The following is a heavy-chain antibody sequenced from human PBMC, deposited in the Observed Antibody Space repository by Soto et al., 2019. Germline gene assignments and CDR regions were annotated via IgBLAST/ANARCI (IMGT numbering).Heavy chain of an antibody. D-gene: IGHD2-2*02. J-gene: IGHJ6*02. CDR3: ARFVRSCSGTTCYTRADV. Sequence: PSETLSLSCTVSVVSFSSYTDYWSWIRHPPGNRLEWIGFIYSSGSTNYNPSLKSRVTMSVDTSKNQFSLKLRSVIVADTAVYHCARFVRSCSGTTCYTRADVWGQGTTVTSP. CDR2: IYSSGST. V-gene: IGHV4-61*01. CDR1: VVSFSSYTDY.